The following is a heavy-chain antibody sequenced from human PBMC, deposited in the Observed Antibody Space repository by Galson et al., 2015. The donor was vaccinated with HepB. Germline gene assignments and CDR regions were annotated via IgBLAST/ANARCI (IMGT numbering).Heavy chain of an antibody. Sequence: ATLSLPCPVSGGYISSFYWRWLRQPPGKGLEWIGYINYSGSTNYNPSLKSRVTISLDTSKNQFSLKLSSVTAADTAVYYCARSRYSSGWYSPWGQGTLVTVSS. CDR2: INYSGST. V-gene: IGHV4-59*01. CDR3: ARSRYSSGWYSP. CDR1: GGYISSFY. D-gene: IGHD6-19*01. J-gene: IGHJ5*02.